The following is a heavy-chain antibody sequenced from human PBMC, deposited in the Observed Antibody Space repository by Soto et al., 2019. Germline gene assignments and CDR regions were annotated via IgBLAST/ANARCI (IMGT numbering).Heavy chain of an antibody. D-gene: IGHD2-2*01. CDR1: GYTLTELS. CDR2: FDPEDGET. J-gene: IGHJ6*02. V-gene: IGHV1-24*01. CDR3: ACSQLPPSLDNYYYSYGMDV. Sequence: ASVKVSCKVSGYTLTELSMHWVRQAHGKGLEWMGGFDPEDGETIYAQKFQGRVTMTEDTSTDTAYMELSSLRSEDTAVYYCACSQLPPSLDNYYYSYGMDVWGQGTTVTVSS.